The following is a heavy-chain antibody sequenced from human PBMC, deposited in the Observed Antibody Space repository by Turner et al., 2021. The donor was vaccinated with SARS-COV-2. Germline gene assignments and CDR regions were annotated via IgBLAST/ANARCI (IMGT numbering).Heavy chain of an antibody. CDR3: ARFEYGYSYSFGFDY. D-gene: IGHD5-18*01. V-gene: IGHV4-39*01. CDR1: GGSISSSNYY. Sequence: QLQLQESGPGRVKSSETRSLPGPVSGGSISSSNYYWGWIRQPPGKGLEWIGSVYYSGSTYYNPSLKSRLTISVDTSKNQFSLKLSSVTAADTAVYYCARFEYGYSYSFGFDYWGQGTLVTVSS. J-gene: IGHJ4*02. CDR2: VYYSGST.